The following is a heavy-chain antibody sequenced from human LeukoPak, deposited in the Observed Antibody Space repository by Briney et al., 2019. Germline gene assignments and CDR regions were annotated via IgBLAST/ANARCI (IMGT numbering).Heavy chain of an antibody. CDR2: FDPEDGET. CDR1: GYTLTELS. Sequence: ASVKVSCKVSGYTLTELSMHWVRQAPGKGLEWMGGFDPEDGETIYAQKFQGRVTMTEDTSTDTAYMELSSLRSEDTAVYYCATDPTYCSGGSCYSHWGQGTLVTVSS. CDR3: ATDPTYCSGGSCYSH. V-gene: IGHV1-24*01. D-gene: IGHD2-15*01. J-gene: IGHJ4*02.